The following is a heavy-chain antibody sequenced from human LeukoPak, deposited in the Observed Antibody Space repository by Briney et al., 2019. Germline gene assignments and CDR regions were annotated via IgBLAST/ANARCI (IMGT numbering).Heavy chain of an antibody. Sequence: SETLSLTCAVSGGSISSSNWWSWVRQPPGKGLEWIGEIYHSGSTNYNPSLKSRVTISVDKSKNQFSLKLSSVTAADTAVYYCARCDYYGSGSYYYYYGMDVWGQGTTVTVSS. CDR1: GGSISSSNW. CDR2: IYHSGST. V-gene: IGHV4-4*02. D-gene: IGHD3-10*01. J-gene: IGHJ6*02. CDR3: ARCDYYGSGSYYYYYGMDV.